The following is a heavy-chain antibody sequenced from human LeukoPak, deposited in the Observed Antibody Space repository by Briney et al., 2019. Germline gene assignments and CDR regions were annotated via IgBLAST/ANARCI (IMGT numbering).Heavy chain of an antibody. CDR3: ARDSSASGWS. CDR2: ISYDGSNK. CDR1: GFTFSSYA. Sequence: GGSLRLSCAASGFTFSSYAMHWVPQAPGKGLEWVAVISYDGSNKYYADSVKGRFTISRDNSKNTLYLQMNSLRAEDTAVYYCARDSSASGWSWGQGTLVTVSS. V-gene: IGHV3-30-3*01. D-gene: IGHD6-19*01. J-gene: IGHJ4*02.